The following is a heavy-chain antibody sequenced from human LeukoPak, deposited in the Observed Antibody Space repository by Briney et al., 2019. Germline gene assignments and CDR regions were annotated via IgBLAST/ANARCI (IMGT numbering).Heavy chain of an antibody. CDR3: ARDDTVALDY. D-gene: IGHD4-23*01. CDR2: IYSGGST. J-gene: IGHJ4*02. Sequence: GGSLRLSCAASGFTVSSNYMSWVHQAPGKGLEWVSVIYSGGSTYYADSVKGRFTISRDNSKNTLYLQMNSLRAEDTAVYYCARDDTVALDYWGQGTLVTVSS. CDR1: GFTVSSNY. V-gene: IGHV3-66*01.